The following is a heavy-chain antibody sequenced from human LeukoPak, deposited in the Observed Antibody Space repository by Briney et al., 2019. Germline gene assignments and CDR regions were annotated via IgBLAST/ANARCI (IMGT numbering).Heavy chain of an antibody. V-gene: IGHV3-23*01. Sequence: QPAGSLTLSCAASGFTFSSYWMHWVRQAPGQGLDWVSAVSVSAGSTYYADSVKGRFTISRDNSKTTLYLQMNSLTAEDTAIYYCAKDLLRFDSWGQGNLVTVSS. CDR2: VSVSAGST. CDR3: AKDLLRFDS. J-gene: IGHJ5*01. CDR1: GFTFSSYW.